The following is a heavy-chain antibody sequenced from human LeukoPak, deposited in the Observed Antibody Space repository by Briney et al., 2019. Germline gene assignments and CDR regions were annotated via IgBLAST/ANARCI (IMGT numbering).Heavy chain of an antibody. CDR1: GFTFSSYS. V-gene: IGHV3-48*01. Sequence: GGSLRLSCAASGFTFSSYSMNWVRQAPGKGLEWVSYISSSSTIYYADSVKGRFTISRDNAKNSLYLQMNSLRAEDTALYHCARGSPYYDILTGYSVYFDYWGQGTLVTVSS. CDR2: ISSSSTI. J-gene: IGHJ4*02. D-gene: IGHD3-9*01. CDR3: ARGSPYYDILTGYSVYFDY.